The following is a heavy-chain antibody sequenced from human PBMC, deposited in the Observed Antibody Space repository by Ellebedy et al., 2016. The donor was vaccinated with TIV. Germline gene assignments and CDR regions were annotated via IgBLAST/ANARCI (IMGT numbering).Heavy chain of an antibody. CDR3: ARLQNDWSGYPDY. V-gene: IGHV4-39*01. Sequence: SETLSLTCTVSGGSISSGSYYWGWIRQPPGKGLEWIGSIYYSGNTYYNPSLYSRVTISVDTSKNQFSLKLRSVTAADTAFYYCARLQNDWSGYPDYWGQGTLVTVSS. D-gene: IGHD3-3*01. J-gene: IGHJ4*02. CDR1: GGSISSGSYY. CDR2: IYYSGNT.